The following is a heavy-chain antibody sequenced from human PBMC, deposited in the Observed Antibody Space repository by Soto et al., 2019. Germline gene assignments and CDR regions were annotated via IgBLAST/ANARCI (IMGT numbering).Heavy chain of an antibody. V-gene: IGHV4-30-4*01. J-gene: IGHJ5*02. CDR2: IFYSGST. CDR1: VGSISSGDYY. CDR3: ARYSGYEGLRFDP. D-gene: IGHD5-12*01. Sequence: QVQLQESGPGLVKPSQTLSLTCTVSVGSISSGDYYWSWIRQPPGKGLEWIGYIFYSGSTYCNPSLKSRVSISVDTSKNQFSLKLSSVTAAGTAVYYWARYSGYEGLRFDPWGQGTLVTVSS.